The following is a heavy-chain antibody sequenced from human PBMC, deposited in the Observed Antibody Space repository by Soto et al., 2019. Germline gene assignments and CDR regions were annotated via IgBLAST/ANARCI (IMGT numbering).Heavy chain of an antibody. D-gene: IGHD6-13*01. Sequence: PSETLSLTFTVSGGSISSYYWSWIRQPPGKGLEWIGYIYYSGSTNYNPSLKSRVTISVDTSKNQFSLKLSSVTAADTAVYYCARCIAAAGPIDYWGQGTLVTVSS. CDR2: IYYSGST. V-gene: IGHV4-59*12. CDR3: ARCIAAAGPIDY. CDR1: GGSISSYY. J-gene: IGHJ4*02.